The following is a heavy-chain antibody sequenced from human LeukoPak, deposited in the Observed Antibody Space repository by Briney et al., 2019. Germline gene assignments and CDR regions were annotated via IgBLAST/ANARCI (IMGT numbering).Heavy chain of an antibody. D-gene: IGHD3-3*01. CDR3: AKGLSASGRFNAFDI. CDR1: GFTFSSYA. Sequence: GGSLRLSCAASGFTFSSYAMHWVRQAPGKGLEWVAAISGGAHSTYHADSVRGRFTISRDNSKNTLYLQMNSLRVDDTAVYHCAKGLSASGRFNAFDIWGQGTMVTVSS. CDR2: ISGGAHST. V-gene: IGHV3-23*01. J-gene: IGHJ3*02.